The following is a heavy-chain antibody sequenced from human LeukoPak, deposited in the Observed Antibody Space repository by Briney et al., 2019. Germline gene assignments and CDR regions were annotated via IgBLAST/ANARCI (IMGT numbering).Heavy chain of an antibody. CDR1: GGSISSYY. CDR2: IYTSGST. Sequence: SETLSLTCTVSGGSISSYYWSWIRQPAGKGLEWIGRIYTSGSTNYNPSLKSRVTMSVGTSKNQFSLKLSSVTAADTAVYYCARDTYYYDSSGSPDAFDIWGQGTMVTVSS. V-gene: IGHV4-4*07. J-gene: IGHJ3*02. D-gene: IGHD3-22*01. CDR3: ARDTYYYDSSGSPDAFDI.